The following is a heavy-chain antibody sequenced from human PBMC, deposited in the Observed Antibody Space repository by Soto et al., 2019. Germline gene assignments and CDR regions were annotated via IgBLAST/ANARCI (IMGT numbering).Heavy chain of an antibody. J-gene: IGHJ4*02. D-gene: IGHD1-26*01. CDR1: GFTFSSYA. V-gene: IGHV3-23*01. Sequence: EVQLLESGGGLVQPGGSLRLSCAASGFTFSSYAMSWVRQAPGKGLEWVSAISGSGGSTYYADSVKGRFTISRDNSKNTLDLQMNSLRAEDTAVYYCAKDRVFEYSGSSRLDYWGQGTLVTVSS. CDR2: ISGSGGST. CDR3: AKDRVFEYSGSSRLDY.